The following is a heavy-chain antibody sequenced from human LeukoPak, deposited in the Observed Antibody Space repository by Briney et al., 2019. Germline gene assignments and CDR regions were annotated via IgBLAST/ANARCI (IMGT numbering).Heavy chain of an antibody. CDR1: GYTFTSYD. D-gene: IGHD6-19*01. V-gene: IGHV1-8*01. CDR2: MNPNSGST. CDR3: AISLSSRGAFDI. J-gene: IGHJ3*02. Sequence: ASVTVSCKASGYTFTSYDINWVRQATGQGLEWMGWMNPNSGSTGYAQKFQGRVTMTRNTSISTAYMELSSLRSEDTAVYYCAISLSSRGAFDIWGQGTMVTVSS.